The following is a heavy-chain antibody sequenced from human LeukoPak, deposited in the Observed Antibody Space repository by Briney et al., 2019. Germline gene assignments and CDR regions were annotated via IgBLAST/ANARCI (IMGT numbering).Heavy chain of an antibody. D-gene: IGHD5-12*01. V-gene: IGHV4-30-4*01. CDR1: GGSISSGDYY. CDR2: IYYSGST. J-gene: IGHJ4*02. CDR3: ARVDDSGYVFDY. Sequence: SETLSLTCTVSGGSISSGDYYWSWIRQPPGKGLEWIGYIYYSGSTYYNPSLKSRVTISVGTSKNQFSLKLSSVTAADTAVYYCARVDDSGYVFDYWGQGTLVAVSS.